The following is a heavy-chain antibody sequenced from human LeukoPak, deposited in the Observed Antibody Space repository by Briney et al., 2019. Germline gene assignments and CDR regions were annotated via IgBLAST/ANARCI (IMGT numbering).Heavy chain of an antibody. Sequence: ASVKVSCKASGYTFTGCYIHWVRQAPGQGLEWMGWNNPNNGDTNYAQKFQGRVTMTRDTSISTAYMELSSLRSDDTALYYCARGYDYGDYRWFDPWGQGTLVTVSS. CDR2: NNPNNGDT. CDR3: ARGYDYGDYRWFDP. V-gene: IGHV1-2*02. D-gene: IGHD4-17*01. J-gene: IGHJ5*02. CDR1: GYTFTGCY.